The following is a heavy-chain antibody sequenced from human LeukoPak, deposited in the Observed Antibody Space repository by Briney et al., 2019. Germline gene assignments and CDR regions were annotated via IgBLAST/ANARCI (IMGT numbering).Heavy chain of an antibody. CDR2: ISSNGYYI. J-gene: IGHJ3*02. Sequence: GGSLRLSCAASGFTFSTYTINWVRQAPGKGLEWVSSISSNGYYIYYAGSVRGRFTISRDNAKNSLYLQMNSLRAEDTALYYCAREGLRTERSDTDAFDIWGQGTMITVSS. D-gene: IGHD3-3*01. V-gene: IGHV3-21*01. CDR1: GFTFSTYT. CDR3: AREGLRTERSDTDAFDI.